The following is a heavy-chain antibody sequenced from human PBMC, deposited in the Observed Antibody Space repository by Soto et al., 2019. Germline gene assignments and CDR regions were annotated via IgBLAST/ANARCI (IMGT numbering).Heavy chain of an antibody. CDR3: AREGRAAAGNWFDP. CDR1: GGSISSYY. J-gene: IGHJ5*02. V-gene: IGHV4-59*01. Sequence: SETLSLTCTVSGGSISSYYWSWIRQPPGKGLEWIGFIYYSGSTNYNPSLKSRVTISVDTSKNQFSLKLSSVTAADTAVYYCAREGRAAAGNWFDPWGQGTLVTVSS. D-gene: IGHD6-13*01. CDR2: IYYSGST.